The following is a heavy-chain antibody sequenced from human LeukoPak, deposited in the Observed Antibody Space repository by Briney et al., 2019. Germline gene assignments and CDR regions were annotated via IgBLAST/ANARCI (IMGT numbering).Heavy chain of an antibody. Sequence: GGSLRLSCAASGFTFNNYAMTWVRQAPGKGLEWVSGISGSGGSTYYSVKGRFTISRDNSKNTLYLQMNGLRAEDTAVYYCAKAGEYCPDGSCYSENYYFDYWGQGTLVTVSS. D-gene: IGHD2-15*01. J-gene: IGHJ4*02. CDR3: AKAGEYCPDGSCYSENYYFDY. CDR2: ISGSGGST. CDR1: GFTFNNYA. V-gene: IGHV3-23*01.